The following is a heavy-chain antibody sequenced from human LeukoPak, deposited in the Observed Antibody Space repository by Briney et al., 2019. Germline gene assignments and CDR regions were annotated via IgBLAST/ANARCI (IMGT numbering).Heavy chain of an antibody. Sequence: GASVKVSCKASGYTFTSYGISWVRQAPGQGLEWMGWISAYNGNTNYAQKLQGRVTMTTDTSTSTAYMELRSLRSDDTAVYYCARIGITGEYCSSSNCSSDAFDIWGQGTMVTVSS. V-gene: IGHV1-18*01. J-gene: IGHJ3*02. CDR3: ARIGITGEYCSSSNCSSDAFDI. CDR2: ISAYNGNT. CDR1: GYTFTSYG. D-gene: IGHD2-2*01.